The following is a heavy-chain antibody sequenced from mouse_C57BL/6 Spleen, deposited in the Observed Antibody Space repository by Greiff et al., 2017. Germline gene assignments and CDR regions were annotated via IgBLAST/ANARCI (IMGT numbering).Heavy chain of an antibody. CDR3: ARFAYDYDRDYYAMDY. CDR2: INPNNGGT. V-gene: IGHV1-26*01. CDR1: GYTFTDYY. J-gene: IGHJ4*01. Sequence: EVQLQQSGPELVKPGASVKISCKASGYTFTDYYMNGVKQSHGKSLEWIGDINPNNGGTSYNQKFKGKATLTVDKSSSTAYMELRSLTSEDSAVYYCARFAYDYDRDYYAMDYWGQGTSVTVSS. D-gene: IGHD2-4*01.